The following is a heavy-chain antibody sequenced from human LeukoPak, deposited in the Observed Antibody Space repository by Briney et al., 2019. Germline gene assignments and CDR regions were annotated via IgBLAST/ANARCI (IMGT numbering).Heavy chain of an antibody. CDR3: ARHSSSSYYYGMDV. J-gene: IGHJ6*02. D-gene: IGHD6-6*01. Sequence: SETLSLTCGVSGGSISNTNWWTWVRQPPGKGLEWIGEIYHSGSTNYNPSLKSRVTISVDTFKNQFSLKLSSVTAADTAVYYCARHSSSSYYYGMDVWGQGTTVTVSS. CDR2: IYHSGST. V-gene: IGHV4/OR15-8*01. CDR1: GGSISNTNW.